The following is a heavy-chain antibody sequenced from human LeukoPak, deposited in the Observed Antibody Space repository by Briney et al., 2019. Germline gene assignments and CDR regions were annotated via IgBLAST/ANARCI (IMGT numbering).Heavy chain of an antibody. J-gene: IGHJ4*02. D-gene: IGHD3-3*01. CDR3: AKDPRFLEWLFGY. CDR2: IRYDGSNK. CDR1: GFTFSSYG. V-gene: IGHV3-30*02. Sequence: GGSLRLSCAASGFTFSSYGMHWVRQAPGKGLEWVAFIRYDGSNKYYADSVKGRFTISRDNSKNTLYLQMNSLRAEDTAVYYCAKDPRFLEWLFGYWGQGTLVTVSS.